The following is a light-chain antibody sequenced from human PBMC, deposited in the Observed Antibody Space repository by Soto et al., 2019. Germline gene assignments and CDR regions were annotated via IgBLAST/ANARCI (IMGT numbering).Light chain of an antibody. CDR3: QQSYKTPLT. CDR1: QTISIF. Sequence: SQLTQSTSSLSASVGDRVTITCRASQTISIFLNWYQHKPGKAPTLLIYTASSLQSGVPSRFSGSGSGTDFTLTISSLQPEDFATYYCQQSYKTPLTFGGGTKVDI. J-gene: IGKJ4*01. CDR2: TAS. V-gene: IGKV1-39*01.